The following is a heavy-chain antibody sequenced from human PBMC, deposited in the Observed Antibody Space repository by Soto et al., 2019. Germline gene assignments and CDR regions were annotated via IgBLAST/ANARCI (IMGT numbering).Heavy chain of an antibody. CDR1: GFSFDEYA. CDR2: LNWNSEVM. J-gene: IGHJ4*02. CDR3: AKVFSTRSRSSAVLD. Sequence: EVLLVESGGGLVQPGRSLRLRCVISGFSFDEYAVHWVRQAPGKGLEWVSGLNWNSEVMGYADSVRGRFRTSRDHAENSLLLQMNSLRPADTATYYCAKVFSTRSRSSAVLDWGQGTRVTVSS. V-gene: IGHV3-9*01. D-gene: IGHD6-6*01.